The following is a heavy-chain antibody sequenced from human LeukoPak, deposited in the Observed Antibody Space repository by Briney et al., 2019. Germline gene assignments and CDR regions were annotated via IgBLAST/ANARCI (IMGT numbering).Heavy chain of an antibody. V-gene: IGHV7-4-1*02. Sequence: ASVTVSCKAYGYPFTSSDINWVRQAPGQGLEWMGWINTNTGNPTYAQGFTGRFVFSLDTSVSTAYLQISSLKAEDTAVYYCARDGDIVVVPADPNWFDPWGQGTLVTVSS. D-gene: IGHD2-2*01. CDR3: ARDGDIVVVPADPNWFDP. J-gene: IGHJ5*02. CDR2: INTNTGNP. CDR1: GYPFTSSD.